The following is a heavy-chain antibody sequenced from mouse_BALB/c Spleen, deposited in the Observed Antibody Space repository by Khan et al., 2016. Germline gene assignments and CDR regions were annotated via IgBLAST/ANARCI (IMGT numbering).Heavy chain of an antibody. Sequence: QVRLQQSGAELVKPGASVKLSCKASGYTFTSYDINWVRQRPEQGLEWIGWIFPGDGSTKYNEKFKGKATLTTDKSSRTAYMQLSRLTSEDSAVYFCARLDGSTYWYFDVWGAGTTVTVSS. D-gene: IGHD1-1*01. CDR2: IFPGDGST. CDR1: GYTFTSYD. CDR3: ARLDGSTYWYFDV. J-gene: IGHJ1*01. V-gene: IGHV1-85*01.